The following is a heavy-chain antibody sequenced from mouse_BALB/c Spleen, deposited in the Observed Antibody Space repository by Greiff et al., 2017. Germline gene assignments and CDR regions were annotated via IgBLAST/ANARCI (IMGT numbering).Heavy chain of an antibody. V-gene: IGHV5-12-1*01. Sequence: DVMLVESGGGLVKPGGSLKLSCAASGFAFSSYDMSWVRQTPEKRLEWVAYISSGGGSTYYPDTVKGRFTISRDNAKNTLYLQMSSLKSEDTAMYYCARHGRYSWFAYWGQGTLVTVSA. D-gene: IGHD2-14*01. CDR3: ARHGRYSWFAY. CDR2: ISSGGGST. J-gene: IGHJ3*01. CDR1: GFAFSSYD.